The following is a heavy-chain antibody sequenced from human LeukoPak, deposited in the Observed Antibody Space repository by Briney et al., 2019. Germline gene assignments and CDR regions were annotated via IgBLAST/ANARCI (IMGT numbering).Heavy chain of an antibody. Sequence: ASVKVSCKASGYTFTGYYMHWVRQAPGQGLEWMGWISPNSGGTNYAQKFQGRVTMTRDTSISTAYMELSRLRSDDTAVYYCARGGYSYGYRTMYYMDVWGKGTTVTISS. D-gene: IGHD5-18*01. V-gene: IGHV1-2*02. CDR3: ARGGYSYGYRTMYYMDV. CDR2: ISPNSGGT. CDR1: GYTFTGYY. J-gene: IGHJ6*03.